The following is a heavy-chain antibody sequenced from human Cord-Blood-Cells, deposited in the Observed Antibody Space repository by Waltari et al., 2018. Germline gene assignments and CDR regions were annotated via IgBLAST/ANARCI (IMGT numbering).Heavy chain of an antibody. J-gene: IGHJ3*02. CDR2: IYYRGSA. V-gene: IGHV4-39*01. CDR3: AGQVITAADAFDI. D-gene: IGHD6-13*01. CDR1: GGSISSSSYY. Sequence: QVQLQESGPGLVKPSETLSLTCTVSGGSISSSSYYWGWIRQPPGKGLERIGSIYYRGSAYSNPSLKSRVTISRDTSKNQFSLTLGSGTAGDTAVYYCAGQVITAADAFDIWGQGTMVTVSS.